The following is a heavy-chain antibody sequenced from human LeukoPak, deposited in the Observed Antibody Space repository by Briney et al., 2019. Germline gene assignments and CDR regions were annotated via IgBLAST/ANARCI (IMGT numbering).Heavy chain of an antibody. D-gene: IGHD3-22*01. V-gene: IGHV1-69*10. Sequence: SVKVSCKASGGTFSSYAISWVRQAPGQGLEWMGGIIPIFGIANYAQKFQGRVTITADKSTSTAYMELSSLRSEDTAVYYCASDYYDSSGYLPKDYFDYWGQGTLVTVSS. CDR2: IIPIFGIA. J-gene: IGHJ4*02. CDR1: GGTFSSYA. CDR3: ASDYYDSSGYLPKDYFDY.